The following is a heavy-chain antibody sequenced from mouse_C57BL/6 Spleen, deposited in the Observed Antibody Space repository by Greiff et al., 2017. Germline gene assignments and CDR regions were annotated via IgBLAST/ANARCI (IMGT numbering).Heavy chain of an antibody. CDR3: ARDRNYYGSSYWFAY. Sequence: ESGPGLVKPSQSLSLTCSVTGYSITSGYYWNWIRQFPGNKLEWMGYIRYDGSNNYNPSLKNRISITRDTSKNQFFLKLNSVTTEDTATYYGARDRNYYGSSYWFAYWGQGTLVTVSA. CDR1: GYSITSGYY. V-gene: IGHV3-6*01. D-gene: IGHD1-1*01. CDR2: IRYDGSN. J-gene: IGHJ3*01.